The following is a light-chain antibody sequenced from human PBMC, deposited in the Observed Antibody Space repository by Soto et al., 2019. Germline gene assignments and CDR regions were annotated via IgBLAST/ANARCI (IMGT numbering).Light chain of an antibody. V-gene: IGKV1-33*01. Sequence: DLQMTQSPSSLSASVGDRVTITCQASQDISNYLNWYQQKPGKAPKLLIYDASNLETGVPSRFSGSGSGTDFTFTISSLQPEDIATYYCQQYDNLLAWTFGQGTKLEIK. J-gene: IGKJ2*02. CDR2: DAS. CDR3: QQYDNLLAWT. CDR1: QDISNY.